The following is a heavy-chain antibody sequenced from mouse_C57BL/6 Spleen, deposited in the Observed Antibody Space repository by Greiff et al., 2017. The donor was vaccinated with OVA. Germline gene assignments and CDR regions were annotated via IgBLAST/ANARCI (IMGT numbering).Heavy chain of an antibody. CDR2: IDPSDSYT. CDR3: ARRRKLGPLDY. Sequence: QVQLQQPGAELVKPGASVKLSCKASGYTFTSYWMQWVKQRPGQGLEWIGEIDPSDSYTNYNQKFKGKATLTVDTSSSTAYMQLSSLTSEDSAVYYCARRRKLGPLDYWGQGTTLTVSS. V-gene: IGHV1-50*01. J-gene: IGHJ2*01. CDR1: GYTFTSYW. D-gene: IGHD4-1*01.